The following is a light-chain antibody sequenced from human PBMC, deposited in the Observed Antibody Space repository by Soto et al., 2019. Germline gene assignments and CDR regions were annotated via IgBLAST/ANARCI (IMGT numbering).Light chain of an antibody. Sequence: DIQMTQSPSSLSASVGDRVSITCRASQSISTYLTWYQQKPGKAPKLLIYDASSLQSGVPFRFSGSGSGTEFALTISSLQPEDFAIYYCHQSYSTPWTFGHGTKVEVK. CDR1: QSISTY. J-gene: IGKJ1*01. CDR3: HQSYSTPWT. CDR2: DAS. V-gene: IGKV1-39*01.